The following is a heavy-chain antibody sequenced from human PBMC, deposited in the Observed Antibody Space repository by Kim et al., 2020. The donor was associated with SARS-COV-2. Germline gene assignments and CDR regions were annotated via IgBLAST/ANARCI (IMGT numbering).Heavy chain of an antibody. CDR1: GFTFSGNG. J-gene: IGHJ4*02. Sequence: GWSLRLSCAGSGFTFSGNGMHWVRQAPGKGLEWVAVISVDGSTTNYADSVMGRFTISRDNSKNILYLQMNSLITEDTAMFYFAAGYIGVLNYFDYWVQGT. D-gene: IGHD2-8*01. CDR2: ISVDGSTT. V-gene: IGHV3-30*03. CDR3: AAGYIGVLNYFDY.